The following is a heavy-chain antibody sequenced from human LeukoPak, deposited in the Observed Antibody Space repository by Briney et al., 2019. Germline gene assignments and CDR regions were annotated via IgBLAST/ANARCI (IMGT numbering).Heavy chain of an antibody. CDR3: ARSGCDSSGYYYGYYYYGMDV. Sequence: GGSLRLSCAASGFTFSSYSMNWVRQAPGKGLEWVSYISSSSSTIYYADSVKGRFTISRDNAKNSLYLQMNSLRAEDTAVYYCARSGCDSSGYYYGYYYYGMDVWGQGTTVTVSS. V-gene: IGHV3-48*01. J-gene: IGHJ6*02. D-gene: IGHD3-22*01. CDR2: ISSSSSTI. CDR1: GFTFSSYS.